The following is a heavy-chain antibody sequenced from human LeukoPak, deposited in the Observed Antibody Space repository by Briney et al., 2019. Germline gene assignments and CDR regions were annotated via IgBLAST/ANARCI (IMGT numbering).Heavy chain of an antibody. CDR1: GYTFTGYY. D-gene: IGHD6-6*01. CDR3: ARDRGDSSLAASDY. V-gene: IGHV1-2*02. J-gene: IGHJ4*02. Sequence: ASVKVSCKASGYTFTGYYMHWVRQAPGQGLEWMGWINPNSGGTNYAQKFQGRVTMTRDTSISTAYMELSRLRSDDTAVYYCARDRGDSSLAASDYWGQGTLVTVSS. CDR2: INPNSGGT.